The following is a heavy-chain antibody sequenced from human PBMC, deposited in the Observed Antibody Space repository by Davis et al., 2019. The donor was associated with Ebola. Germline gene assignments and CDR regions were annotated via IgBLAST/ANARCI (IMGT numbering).Heavy chain of an antibody. J-gene: IGHJ6*04. V-gene: IGHV1-2*06. CDR2: INPYSGGT. Sequence: AASVKVSCKASGYTFTGYYLHWVRQAPGQGLEWMGRINPYSGGTNFAQKFQGRVTMTRDTSISTAYMELSRLRSDDTAVYYCARDQAAADNYYYYGMDVWGKGTTVTVSS. CDR3: ARDQAAADNYYYYGMDV. CDR1: GYTFTGYY. D-gene: IGHD6-13*01.